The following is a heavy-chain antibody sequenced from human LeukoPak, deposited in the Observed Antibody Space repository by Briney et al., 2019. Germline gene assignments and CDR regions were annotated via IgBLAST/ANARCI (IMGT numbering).Heavy chain of an antibody. J-gene: IGHJ6*03. CDR2: ISSSSSYI. CDR3: ARVFEASSWYGRYYYYYMDV. CDR1: GFTFSSYS. D-gene: IGHD6-13*01. V-gene: IGHV3-21*04. Sequence: PGGSLRLSCAASGFTFSSYSMNWVRQAPGKGLEWVSSISSSSSYIYYADSVKGRFTISRDNAKNSLYLQMNSLRAEDTALYYCARVFEASSWYGRYYYYYMDVWGKGTTVTVSS.